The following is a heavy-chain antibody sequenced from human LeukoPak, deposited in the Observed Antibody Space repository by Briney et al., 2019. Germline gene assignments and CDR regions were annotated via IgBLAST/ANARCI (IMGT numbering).Heavy chain of an antibody. CDR1: GFTFSSYA. Sequence: GGSLRLSCAASGFTFSSYAMSWVRQAPGKGLEWVSAISGSGGSTYYADSVKGRFTISRDNAKNSLYLQMNSLRAEDTAVYYCASLAGAASHDYWGQGTLVTVSS. V-gene: IGHV3-23*01. J-gene: IGHJ4*02. D-gene: IGHD2-15*01. CDR3: ASLAGAASHDY. CDR2: ISGSGGST.